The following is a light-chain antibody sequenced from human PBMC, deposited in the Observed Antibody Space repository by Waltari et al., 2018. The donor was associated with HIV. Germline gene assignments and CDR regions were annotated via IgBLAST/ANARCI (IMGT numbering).Light chain of an antibody. CDR3: LLYFGGAWV. Sequence: QTVVTQESSLTVSPGGTVTLTCAPNSGAVNSDFHPNWLQQKPGQTPRALIYSTAYKHSWTPALFAGSLLGGKAALTLSTVQPEDEAAYYCLLYFGGAWVFGGGTKLTVL. CDR1: SGAVNSDFH. J-gene: IGLJ3*02. V-gene: IGLV7-43*01. CDR2: STA.